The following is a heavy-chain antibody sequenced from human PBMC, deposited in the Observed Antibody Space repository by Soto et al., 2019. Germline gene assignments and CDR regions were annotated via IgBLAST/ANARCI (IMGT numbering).Heavy chain of an antibody. CDR2: IYYSGST. D-gene: IGHD3-3*01. J-gene: IGHJ4*02. CDR1: GGSISSYY. CDR3: ARSRPYYDFWSGYSSDLGY. Sequence: PSETLSLTCTVSGGSISSYYWSWIRQPPGKGLEWIGYIYYSGSTNYNPSLKSRVTISVDTSKNQFSLKLSSVTAADTAVYYCARSRPYYDFWSGYSSDLGYWGQGTLVTVSS. V-gene: IGHV4-59*12.